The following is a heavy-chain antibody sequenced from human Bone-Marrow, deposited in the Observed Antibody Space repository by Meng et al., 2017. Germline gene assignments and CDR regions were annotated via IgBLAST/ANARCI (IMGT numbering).Heavy chain of an antibody. V-gene: IGHV1-2*06. Sequence: ASVKVSCKPSGYNFPDYWLHWVRRAPGQGLEWMGRIDPKSGDTHYAQRSQGRVTMTGDTSISTAYMELGGLRSDDTAMYYCARDEDISAAGKLFGDYWGQGTLVTVSS. CDR3: ARDEDISAAGKLFGDY. D-gene: IGHD6-13*01. J-gene: IGHJ4*02. CDR2: IDPKSGDT. CDR1: GYNFPDYW.